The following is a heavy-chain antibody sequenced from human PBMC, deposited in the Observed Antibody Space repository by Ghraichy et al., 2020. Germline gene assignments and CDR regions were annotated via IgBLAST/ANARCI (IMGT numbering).Heavy chain of an antibody. J-gene: IGHJ4*02. CDR3: ARETPTDSGYDIFDY. D-gene: IGHD5-12*01. V-gene: IGHV1-69*13. CDR2: IIPIFGTA. Sequence: SVKVSCKASGGTFSSYAISWVRQAPGQGLEWMGGIIPIFGTANYAQKFQGRVTITADESTSTAYMELSSLRSEDTAVYYCARETPTDSGYDIFDYWGQGTLVTVSS. CDR1: GGTFSSYA.